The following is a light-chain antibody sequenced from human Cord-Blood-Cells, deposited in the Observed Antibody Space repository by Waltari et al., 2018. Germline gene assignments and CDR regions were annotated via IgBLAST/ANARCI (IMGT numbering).Light chain of an antibody. V-gene: IGKV4-1*01. Sequence: DIVMTQSPDSLAVSLGERATINCKSSQSVLYSSNNKNYLAWYQQKPGQPPKLLIYWASTRESGVPDRFSGSGSGTDFTLTISSLKAEDVAVYYCQQHYSTPLTFGGGTKVEIK. CDR1: QSVLYSSNNKNY. CDR3: QQHYSTPLT. J-gene: IGKJ4*01. CDR2: WAS.